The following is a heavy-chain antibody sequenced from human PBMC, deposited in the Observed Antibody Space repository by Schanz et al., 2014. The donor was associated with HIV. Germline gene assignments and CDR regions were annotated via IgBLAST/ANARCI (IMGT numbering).Heavy chain of an antibody. Sequence: QVQLVQSGPEVKKPGASVKVSCRASGYTFTGYYIHWVRQAPGQGLEWMGGIIPIFGTANYAQKFQGRVTITADESTSTAYMELSSLRSEDTAVYYCARDRSAAVTASDYWGQGTLVTVSS. CDR2: IIPIFGTA. V-gene: IGHV1-69*13. CDR1: GYTFTGYY. D-gene: IGHD6-13*01. J-gene: IGHJ4*02. CDR3: ARDRSAAVTASDY.